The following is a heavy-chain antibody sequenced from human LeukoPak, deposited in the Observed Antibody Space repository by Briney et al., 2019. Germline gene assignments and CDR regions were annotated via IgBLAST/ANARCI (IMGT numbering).Heavy chain of an antibody. J-gene: IGHJ4*02. Sequence: PGGSLRLSCAASGFTFSTYGMHWVRQAPGKGLEWVAFIRYDGSNEYYVDSVKGRFTISRDNSKNTLYLQMNSLRAEDTAVYYCATGYGFGTDHWGQGTLVTVSS. CDR1: GFTFSTYG. V-gene: IGHV3-30*02. CDR3: ATGYGFGTDH. D-gene: IGHD3-10*01. CDR2: IRYDGSNE.